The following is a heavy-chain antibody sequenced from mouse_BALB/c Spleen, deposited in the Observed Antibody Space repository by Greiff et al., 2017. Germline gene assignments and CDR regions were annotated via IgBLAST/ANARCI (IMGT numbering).Heavy chain of an antibody. J-gene: IGHJ3*01. V-gene: IGHV1-7*01. Sequence: VQLQQSGAELAKPGASVKMSCKASGYTFTSYWMHWVKQRPGQGLEWIGYINPSTGYTEYNQKFKDKATLTADKSSSTAYMQLSSLTSEDSAVYYCARSYDSGFAYWGQGTLVTVSA. CDR1: GYTFTSYW. D-gene: IGHD2-4*01. CDR2: INPSTGYT. CDR3: ARSYDSGFAY.